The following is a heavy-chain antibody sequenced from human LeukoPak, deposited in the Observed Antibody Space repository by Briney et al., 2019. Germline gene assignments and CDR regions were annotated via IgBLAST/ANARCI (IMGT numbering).Heavy chain of an antibody. D-gene: IGHD3-22*01. CDR3: ARGMRFGSSGYSLGYYYYGMGV. CDR1: GYTFTSYD. Sequence: ASVKVSCKASGYTFTSYDINWVRQATGQGLEWMGWMNPNSGNTGYAQKFQGRVTMTRNTSISTAYMELSSLRSEDTAVYYCARGMRFGSSGYSLGYYYYGMGVWGQGTTVTVSS. CDR2: MNPNSGNT. J-gene: IGHJ6*02. V-gene: IGHV1-8*01.